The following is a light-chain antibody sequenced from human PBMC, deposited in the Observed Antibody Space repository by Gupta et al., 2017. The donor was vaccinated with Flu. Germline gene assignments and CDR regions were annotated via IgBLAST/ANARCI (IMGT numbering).Light chain of an antibody. V-gene: IGLV2-14*01. CDR1: SSYVGGYNY. Sequence: QSAPTHPASASGSPGQSLTISCTGTSSYVGGYNYVSWYQQHPGKAPKLMIYEVNNRPSGVSNRFSGSKSGNTASLTISGLQSEDEADYYCSSYTSSSTVVFGGGTKLTVL. J-gene: IGLJ2*01. CDR3: SSYTSSSTVV. CDR2: EVN.